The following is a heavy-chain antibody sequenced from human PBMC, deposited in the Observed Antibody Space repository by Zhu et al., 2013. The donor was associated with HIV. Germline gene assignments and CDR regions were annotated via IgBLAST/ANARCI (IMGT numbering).Heavy chain of an antibody. D-gene: IGHD2-15*01. J-gene: IGHJ5*02. CDR1: GYTFSNYV. Sequence: QVQLVQSGAEVKKPGASVKVSCKASGYTFSNYVMHWVRQAPGQRLEWMGWINAGNGNTKYSQKFQGRVTITRDTSATTAYMELSSLRSEDTAVYYCAREVLAGRGAWFDPGAREPWSPSPQ. V-gene: IGHV1-3*01. CDR3: AREVLAGRGAWFDP. CDR2: INAGNGNT.